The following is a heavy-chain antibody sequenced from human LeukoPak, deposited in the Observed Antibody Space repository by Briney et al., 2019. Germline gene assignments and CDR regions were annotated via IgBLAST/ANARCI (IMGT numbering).Heavy chain of an antibody. V-gene: IGHV4-59*01. CDR3: ARGTAQTVNTYAFDM. Sequence: ASETLSLTCTVSGGSISSYYWSWIRRPPGKGLGWIGYVYYSGSTNYNPSLKSRVIISVDTSKNQFFLNLISVTAADTAVYYCARGTAQTVNTYAFDMWGQGTMVTVSS. D-gene: IGHD4-17*01. J-gene: IGHJ3*02. CDR2: VYYSGST. CDR1: GGSISSYY.